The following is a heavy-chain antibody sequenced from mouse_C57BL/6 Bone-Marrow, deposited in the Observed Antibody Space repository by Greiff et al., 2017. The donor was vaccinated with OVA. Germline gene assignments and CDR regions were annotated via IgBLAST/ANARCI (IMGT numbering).Heavy chain of an antibody. Sequence: EVKLQQSGAELVKPGASVKLSCTASGFNIKDYYMHWVKQRTEQGLEWIGRIYPEDGETKYAPKFQGKATITADTSSHTAYLQLSSLTYEATSVYYCARGHYGSSLAWFASWGQGTLVTVSA. D-gene: IGHD1-1*01. CDR3: ARGHYGSSLAWFAS. V-gene: IGHV14-2*01. J-gene: IGHJ3*01. CDR2: IYPEDGET. CDR1: GFNIKDYY.